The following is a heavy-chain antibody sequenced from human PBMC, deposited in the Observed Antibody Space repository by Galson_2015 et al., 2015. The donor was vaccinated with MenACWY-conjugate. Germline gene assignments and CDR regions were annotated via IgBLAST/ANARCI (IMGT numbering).Heavy chain of an antibody. CDR3: AGRNSSGGRGDFDY. CDR2: INPSSGTT. CDR1: GYTSTTDS. Sequence: SCKASGYTSTTDSIHWVRQAPGQGLEWMGSINPSSGTTTYAQKFQGRVTMPRDTSYMELYSLRSEDTAVYYCAGRNSSGGRGDFDYWGQGTLVTVSS. J-gene: IGHJ4*02. V-gene: IGHV1-46*01. D-gene: IGHD2-15*01.